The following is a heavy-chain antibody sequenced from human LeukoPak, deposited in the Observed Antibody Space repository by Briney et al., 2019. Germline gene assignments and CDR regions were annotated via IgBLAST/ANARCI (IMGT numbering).Heavy chain of an antibody. D-gene: IGHD1-14*01. CDR3: ARTPPTYVDWFDP. CDR1: GFTFDDYA. Sequence: PGGSLRLSCAASGFTFDDYAMHWVRQAPGKGLEWVSGISWNSGSIGYADSVKGRFTISRDNAKNSLYLQMNSLRAEDTAVYYCARTPPTYVDWFDPWGQGTLVTVSS. J-gene: IGHJ5*02. V-gene: IGHV3-9*01. CDR2: ISWNSGSI.